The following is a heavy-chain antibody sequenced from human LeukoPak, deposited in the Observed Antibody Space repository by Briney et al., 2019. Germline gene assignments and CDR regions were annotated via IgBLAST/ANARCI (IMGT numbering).Heavy chain of an antibody. J-gene: IGHJ4*02. Sequence: SETLSLTCTVTGASIGSGGYYWSWIRQHPGKGLGIGCIFYSGSTFYNPSLKSRVTISVDTSKNQFSLKLSSVTAADTAVYYCARALTTTGSDYWGQGTLVTVYS. CDR1: GASIGSGGYY. D-gene: IGHD4-17*01. V-gene: IGHV4-31*03. CDR3: ARALTTTGSDY. CDR2: IFYSGST.